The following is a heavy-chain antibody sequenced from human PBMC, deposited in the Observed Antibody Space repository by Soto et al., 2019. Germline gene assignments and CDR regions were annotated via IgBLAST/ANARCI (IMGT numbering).Heavy chain of an antibody. Sequence: SVKVSCKASGFTFTSSAMQWVRQARGQRLEWIGWIVVGSGNTNYAQKFQERVTITRDMSTSTAYMELSSLRSEDTAVYYCAATVRGVILFDYWGQGTLVTVSS. CDR2: IVVGSGNT. D-gene: IGHD3-10*01. V-gene: IGHV1-58*02. CDR3: AATVRGVILFDY. J-gene: IGHJ4*02. CDR1: GFTFTSSA.